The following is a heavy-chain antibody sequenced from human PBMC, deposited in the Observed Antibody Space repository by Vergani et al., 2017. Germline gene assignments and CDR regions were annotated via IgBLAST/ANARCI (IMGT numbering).Heavy chain of an antibody. CDR2: IYPGDSDT. CDR3: ARHALPGGLWFGDLPRHYYYGMDV. V-gene: IGHV5-51*01. J-gene: IGHJ6*02. D-gene: IGHD3-10*01. CDR1: GYSFTSYW. Sequence: EVMLVQSGAEVKKPGESLKISCKGSGYSFTSYWIGWVRQMPGKGLEWMGIIYPGDSDTRYSPSFQGQVTISADKSISTAYLQWSSLKASDTAMYYCARHALPGGLWFGDLPRHYYYGMDVWGQGTTVTVSS.